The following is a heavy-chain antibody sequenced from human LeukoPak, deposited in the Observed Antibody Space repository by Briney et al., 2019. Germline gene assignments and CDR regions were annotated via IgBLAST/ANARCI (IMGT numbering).Heavy chain of an antibody. CDR2: ISYDGSNK. D-gene: IGHD1-14*01. V-gene: IGHV3-30*04. CDR3: ARDNHYHMDV. CDR1: GFTFSSYA. J-gene: IGHJ6*03. Sequence: GRSLRLSCAASGFTFSSYAMHWVRQAPGKGLEWVAVISYDGSNKYYADSVKGRFTISRDNSKNTLYLQMNSLRAEDTAVYYCARDNHYHMDVWGKGTTVTVSS.